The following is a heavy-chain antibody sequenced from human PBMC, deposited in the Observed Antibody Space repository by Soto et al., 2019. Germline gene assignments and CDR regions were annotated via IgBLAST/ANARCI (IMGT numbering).Heavy chain of an antibody. CDR2: INPNSGGT. Sequence: QVQLVQSGAELKKPGASVKVSCKASGYTFTGYYMHWVRQAPGQGLEWMRWINPNSGGTNYAQKFQGWVTMTRDTSISTAYMELSRLRSDDTAVYYCARDCYKYSSSWYLSGMDVWGQGTTVTVSS. D-gene: IGHD6-13*01. J-gene: IGHJ6*02. CDR1: GYTFTGYY. CDR3: ARDCYKYSSSWYLSGMDV. V-gene: IGHV1-2*04.